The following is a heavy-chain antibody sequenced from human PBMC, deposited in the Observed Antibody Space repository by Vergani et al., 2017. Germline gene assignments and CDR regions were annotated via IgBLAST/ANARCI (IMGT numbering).Heavy chain of an antibody. D-gene: IGHD3-10*01. CDR3: ARVGVVRGVSYYYYYYGMDV. Sequence: QVQLQESGPGLVKPSQTLSLTCTVSGGSISGGDYYWSWIRQPPGKGLEWIGYIYYSGSTYYNPSLKSRVTISVDTSKNQFSLKLSSVTAADTAVYYCARVGVVRGVSYYYYYYGMDVWGQGTTVTVSS. J-gene: IGHJ6*02. V-gene: IGHV4-30-4*08. CDR1: GGSISGGDYY. CDR2: IYYSGST.